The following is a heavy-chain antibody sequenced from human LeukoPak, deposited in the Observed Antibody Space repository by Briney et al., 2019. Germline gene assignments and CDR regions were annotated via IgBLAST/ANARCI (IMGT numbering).Heavy chain of an antibody. J-gene: IGHJ4*02. CDR2: ISGSGGTT. Sequence: GGSLRLSCAASGVTFSSDTMSWVRQAPGEGLQWVSTISGSGGTTYYADSVKSRFTISRDNSKNTLYLQMSSLRAEDTAVYYCSKPLGYQQIVVFIPPCDYWGQGTLVTVSS. CDR3: SKPLGYQQIVVFIPPCDY. D-gene: IGHD3-22*01. CDR1: GVTFSSDT. V-gene: IGHV3-23*01.